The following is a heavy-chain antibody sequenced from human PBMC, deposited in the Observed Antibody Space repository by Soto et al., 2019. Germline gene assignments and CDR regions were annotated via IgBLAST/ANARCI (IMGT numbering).Heavy chain of an antibody. CDR3: ARDRRYSGYDYGMDV. Sequence: SETLSLTFTVSGGSIISYYWSWILQAPGKGLEWIVYIYYSGITNYNPSLKSRVTISVYTSKNQLSLKLSSGTAADTAVYYCARDRRYSGYDYGMDVWGQGTTVTVSS. J-gene: IGHJ6*02. D-gene: IGHD5-12*01. CDR2: IYYSGIT. CDR1: GGSIISYY. V-gene: IGHV4-59*01.